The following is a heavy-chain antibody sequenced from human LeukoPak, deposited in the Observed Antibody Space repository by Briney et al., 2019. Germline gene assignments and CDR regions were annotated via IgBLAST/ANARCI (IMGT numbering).Heavy chain of an antibody. V-gene: IGHV1-18*01. J-gene: IGHJ4*02. CDR1: GYTFTSYG. CDR2: ISAYNGNT. D-gene: IGHD3-22*01. Sequence: ASVKVSCKASGYTFTSYGFTWVRQAPGQGLEWMGWISAYNGNTDYAQKLQARVTMTTDTSTSTAYMELRSLRSDDTAVYFCARAYYHDTSSYQGFDSWGQGTLVTVSS. CDR3: ARAYYHDTSSYQGFDS.